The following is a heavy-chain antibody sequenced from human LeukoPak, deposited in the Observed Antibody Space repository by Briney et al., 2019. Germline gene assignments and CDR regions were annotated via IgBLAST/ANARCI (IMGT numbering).Heavy chain of an antibody. D-gene: IGHD3-22*01. V-gene: IGHV3-15*01. Sequence: PGGSLRLSCEASGFXFSNAWISWVRQAPGKGLEWLGRIKSKTDGETTDYAAPVKGRFTISRDDSKNTLYLQMNSLKTEDTAVYYCTTVYSDSSGYYFNYCDYWGQGTLVTVST. J-gene: IGHJ4*02. CDR3: TTVYSDSSGYYFNYCDY. CDR1: GFXFSNAW. CDR2: IKSKTDGETT.